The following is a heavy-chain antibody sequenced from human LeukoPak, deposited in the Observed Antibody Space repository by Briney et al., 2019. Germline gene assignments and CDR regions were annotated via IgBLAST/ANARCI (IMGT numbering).Heavy chain of an antibody. CDR3: ARDVDYANPRHDY. D-gene: IGHD4/OR15-4a*01. Sequence: PGGSLRLSCAASGFTFSSYSINWVRQAPGKGLEWVSRINSDGSSTSYADSVKGRFTISRDNAKNTLYLQMNSLRAEDTAVYYCARDVDYANPRHDYWGQGTLVTVSS. V-gene: IGHV3-74*01. CDR1: GFTFSSYS. J-gene: IGHJ4*02. CDR2: INSDGSST.